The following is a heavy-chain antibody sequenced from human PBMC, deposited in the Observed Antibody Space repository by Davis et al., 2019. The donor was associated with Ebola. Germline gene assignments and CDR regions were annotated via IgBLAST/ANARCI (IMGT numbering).Heavy chain of an antibody. CDR2: ISTSGSDT. J-gene: IGHJ4*02. Sequence: GGSLRLSCAASGFTFKDYYMSWIRQAPGKPLEWISYISTSGSDTYYADSMKGRFSISRDNARNTLYLHINNARADDTAVYYCARMIIMVTLFDYWGQGSLVTVSS. CDR1: GFTFKDYY. V-gene: IGHV3-11*01. D-gene: IGHD2-21*02. CDR3: ARMIIMVTLFDY.